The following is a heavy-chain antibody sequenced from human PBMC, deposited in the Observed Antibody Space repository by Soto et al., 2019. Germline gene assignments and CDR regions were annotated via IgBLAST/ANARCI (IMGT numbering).Heavy chain of an antibody. D-gene: IGHD1-26*01. CDR1: GFTFSSYA. J-gene: IGHJ4*02. CDR3: VKYRTESIPIFDY. Sequence: GGSLRLSCSASGFTFSSYAMHWVRQAPGKGLEYVSAISSNGCSTYYADTVKGRFTISRDNSKNTLYLQMSSLRAEDTAVYYCVKYRTESIPIFDYWGQGTLVTVSS. V-gene: IGHV3-64D*09. CDR2: ISSNGCST.